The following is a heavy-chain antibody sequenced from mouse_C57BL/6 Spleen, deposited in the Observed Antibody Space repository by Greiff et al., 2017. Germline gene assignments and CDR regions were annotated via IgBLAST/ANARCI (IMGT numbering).Heavy chain of an antibody. CDR2: ISSGGSYT. J-gene: IGHJ4*01. CDR3: ARDYGDLYYAMDY. CDR1: GFTFSSYG. Sequence: EVKVVESGGDLVKPGGSLKLSCAASGFTFSSYGMSWVRQTPDKRLEWVATISSGGSYTYYPDSVKGRFTISRDNAKNTLYLQMSSLKSEDTAMYYCARDYGDLYYAMDYWDQGTSVTVSS. D-gene: IGHD2-13*01. V-gene: IGHV5-6*01.